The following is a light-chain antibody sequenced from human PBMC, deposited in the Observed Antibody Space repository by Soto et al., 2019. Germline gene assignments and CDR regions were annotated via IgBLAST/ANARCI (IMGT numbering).Light chain of an antibody. CDR3: QSYDSSLSGSGV. J-gene: IGLJ3*02. V-gene: IGLV1-40*01. CDR1: YSNIGAGYE. Sequence: QSVLTQPPSVSGAPGQRVTISCTGSYSNIGAGYEVHWYQQIPGTAPKLLISGHNNRPSGVPDRFFGSKSGTPASLTIIGLQAEDEADYYCQSYDSSLSGSGVFGGGTKVTVL. CDR2: GHN.